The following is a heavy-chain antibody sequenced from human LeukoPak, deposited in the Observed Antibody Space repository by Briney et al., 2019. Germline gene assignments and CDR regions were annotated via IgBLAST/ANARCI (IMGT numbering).Heavy chain of an antibody. V-gene: IGHV3-30-3*01. CDR1: GFTFSSYA. Sequence: PGRSLRLSCAASGFTFSSYAMHWVRQAPGKGLEWVAVISYDGSNKYYADSVKGRFTISRDSSKNTLYLQMNSLRAEDTAVYYCARGKDILTGSDAFDIWGQGTMVTVSS. D-gene: IGHD3-9*01. CDR3: ARGKDILTGSDAFDI. CDR2: ISYDGSNK. J-gene: IGHJ3*02.